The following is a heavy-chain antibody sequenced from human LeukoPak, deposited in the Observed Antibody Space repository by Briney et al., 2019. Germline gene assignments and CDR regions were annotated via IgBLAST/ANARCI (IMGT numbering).Heavy chain of an antibody. V-gene: IGHV3-49*04. CDR2: IRSKAYGGTT. CDR3: SKWVRFGESYDY. CDR1: GFTFGDYA. D-gene: IGHD3-10*01. Sequence: GGSLRLSCTASGFTFGDYAMSWVRQAPGKGLEWVGFIRSKAYGGTTEYAASVKGRFTISRDDSKSIAYLQMNSLKTEDTAVYYCSKWVRFGESYDYWGQGTLVTVSS. J-gene: IGHJ4*02.